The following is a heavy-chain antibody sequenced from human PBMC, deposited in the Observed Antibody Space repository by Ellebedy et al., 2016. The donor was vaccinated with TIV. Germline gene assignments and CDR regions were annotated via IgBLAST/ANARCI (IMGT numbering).Heavy chain of an antibody. D-gene: IGHD3-16*01. CDR1: GFTFSAYA. Sequence: GGSLRLSXAASGFTFSAYAMHWVRQAPGKGLEWVALISYGGTQTYYADSGKGRFTISRDNTKSTLFLQMSSLRAEDTAVYFCTRGGIMQALTESSPNDYFDYWGQGTLVTVSS. J-gene: IGHJ4*02. CDR2: ISYGGTQT. CDR3: TRGGIMQALTESSPNDYFDY. V-gene: IGHV3-33*01.